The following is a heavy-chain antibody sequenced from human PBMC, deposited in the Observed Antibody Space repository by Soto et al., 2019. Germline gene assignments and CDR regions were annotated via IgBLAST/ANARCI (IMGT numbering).Heavy chain of an antibody. Sequence: PSQTLSLTCAISRDSVSSINRAWNWIRQSPSRGLEWLGRTYFRSTCSSDYAPTPSDRITIPADPSQNQFPRQLDPVTAEDPAVYFCARGPRAGWLAFSFDHWGQGTRVTVSS. CDR2: TYFRSTCSS. CDR1: RDSVSSINRA. V-gene: IGHV6-1*01. D-gene: IGHD6-19*01. CDR3: ARGPRAGWLAFSFDH. J-gene: IGHJ4*02.